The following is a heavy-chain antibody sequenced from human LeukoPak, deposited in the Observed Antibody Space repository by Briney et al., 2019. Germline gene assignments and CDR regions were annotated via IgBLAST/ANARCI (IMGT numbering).Heavy chain of an antibody. CDR2: IKQDGNEK. V-gene: IGHV3-7*01. CDR3: ATMGRGYNSRWYFDL. Sequence: PGGSLRLSCAASGFTFSSYSMNWVRQAPGKGLEWVANIKQDGNEKYYVDSVKGRFTISRDNAKNSLYLQMNSLRAEDTAVYFCATMGRGYNSRWYFDLWGRGTLVTVSS. D-gene: IGHD3-22*01. J-gene: IGHJ2*01. CDR1: GFTFSSYS.